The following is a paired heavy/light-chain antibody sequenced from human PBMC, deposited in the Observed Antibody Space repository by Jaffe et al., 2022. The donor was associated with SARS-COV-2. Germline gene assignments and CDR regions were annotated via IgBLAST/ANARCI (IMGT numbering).Light chain of an antibody. J-gene: IGKJ4*01. Sequence: DIQMTQSPSSLSASIGDRVTITCRASQGISSHLAWYQQQPGKVPKLLVYAASTLQSGVPSRFSGSGSGTYFTLTISSLQPEDVATYYCQNYNSPPLTFGGGTTVEIK. CDR1: QGISSH. CDR3: QNYNSPPLT. V-gene: IGKV1-27*01. CDR2: AAS.
Heavy chain of an antibody. CDR1: GFTFRTYA. CDR3: ARGLWSSTGCPDY. J-gene: IGHJ4*02. D-gene: IGHD6-19*01. V-gene: IGHV3-30*04. Sequence: QVQLVESGGGVVQPGRSLRLSCVASGFTFRTYALHWVRQAPGEGLEWVAVISFDGLNTYFADSVKGRFTISRDNSRNTLYLQMNNLRAEDTAVYYCARGLWSSTGCPDYWGQGTLVTVSS. CDR2: ISFDGLNT.